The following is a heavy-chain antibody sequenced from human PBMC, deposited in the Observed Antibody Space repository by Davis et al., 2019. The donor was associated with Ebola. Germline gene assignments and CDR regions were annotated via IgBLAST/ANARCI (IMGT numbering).Heavy chain of an antibody. J-gene: IGHJ3*02. D-gene: IGHD6-19*01. CDR1: GFTFSTYT. V-gene: IGHV3-21*01. Sequence: GSLRLSCAASGFTFSTYTMTWVRQGPGKGLEWVSSISISSAFIYYADSVKGRFTVSRDNAKNSLSLQMDSLRAEDTAVYYCAGGESGWDASDIWGRGTMVTVSS. CDR3: AGGESGWDASDI. CDR2: ISISSAFI.